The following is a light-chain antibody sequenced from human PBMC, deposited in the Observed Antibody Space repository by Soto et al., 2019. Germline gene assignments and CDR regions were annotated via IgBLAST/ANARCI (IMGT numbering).Light chain of an antibody. Sequence: QMTQSASTLSASVGDRVTITCRASQSISSWLAWYQQKPGKAPKLLIYKASSLESGVPSRFSGSGSGTEFTLTISSLQPDDFATYYCQQYNSYLWTFGQGTKV. J-gene: IGKJ1*01. CDR2: KAS. CDR1: QSISSW. CDR3: QQYNSYLWT. V-gene: IGKV1-5*03.